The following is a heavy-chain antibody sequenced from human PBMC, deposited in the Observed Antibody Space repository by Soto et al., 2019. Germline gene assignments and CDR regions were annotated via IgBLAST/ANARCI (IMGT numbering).Heavy chain of an antibody. CDR3: ATKGEYGGWFDP. CDR1: GASIRDKY. Sequence: QVQLQESGPGLVKPSETLPLTCSISGASIRDKYWSWLRQSAEKGLEFIGRISNGGTTIYNPSLKSRFTMSLNKSTTHFSLTLTSVTAADTAVYYCATKGEYGGWFDPWGQGTLVTVSS. J-gene: IGHJ5*02. V-gene: IGHV4-4*07. D-gene: IGHD2-21*01. CDR2: ISNGGTT.